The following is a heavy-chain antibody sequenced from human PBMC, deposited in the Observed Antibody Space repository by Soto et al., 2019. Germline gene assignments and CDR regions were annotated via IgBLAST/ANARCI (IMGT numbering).Heavy chain of an antibody. CDR3: AKASGYSSSSNYYYYGMDV. J-gene: IGHJ6*02. CDR1: GFTFSSYA. V-gene: IGHV3-23*01. D-gene: IGHD6-6*01. CDR2: ISGSGGST. Sequence: GGSLRLSCAASGFTFSSYAMSWVRQAPGKGPEWVSAISGSGGSTYYADSVKGRFTISRDNSKNTLYLQMNSLRAEDTAVYYCAKASGYSSSSNYYYYGMDVWGQGTTVTVSS.